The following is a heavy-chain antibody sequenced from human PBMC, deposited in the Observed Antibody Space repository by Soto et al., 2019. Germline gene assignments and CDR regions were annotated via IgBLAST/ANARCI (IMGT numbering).Heavy chain of an antibody. CDR2: ISSSSSYI. CDR3: ASLADYYYYYMDV. V-gene: IGHV3-21*01. Sequence: PGGSLRLSCAASGFTFSSYSMNWVRQAPGKGLEWVSSISSSSSYIYYADSVKGRFTISRDNAKNSLYLQMNSLGAEDTAVYYCASLADYYYYYMDVWGKGTTVTVSS. J-gene: IGHJ6*03. CDR1: GFTFSSYS. D-gene: IGHD6-19*01.